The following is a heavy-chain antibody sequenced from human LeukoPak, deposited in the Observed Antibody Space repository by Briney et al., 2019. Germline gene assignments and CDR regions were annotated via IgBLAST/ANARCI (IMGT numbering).Heavy chain of an antibody. CDR3: ARRPRYCSGGSCYLDY. D-gene: IGHD2-15*01. Sequence: GESLKISCKGSGYSFTSYWIGWVREMRGKGLEWVGIIYPGDSDTGYSPSFQGQVTISADKSITTAYLQWSSLKASDTAMYYCARRPRYCSGGSCYLDYWGQGTLVTVSS. V-gene: IGHV5-51*01. CDR1: GYSFTSYW. J-gene: IGHJ4*02. CDR2: IYPGDSDT.